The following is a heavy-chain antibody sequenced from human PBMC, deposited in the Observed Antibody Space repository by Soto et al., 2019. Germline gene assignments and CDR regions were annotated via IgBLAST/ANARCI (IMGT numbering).Heavy chain of an antibody. J-gene: IGHJ4*02. CDR3: ANARCGGSYCY. CDR1: GFTFSSYA. CDR2: ISGSGGST. D-gene: IGHD1-26*01. Sequence: EVQLLESGGGLVQPGGSLTLSCAASGFTFSSYAMSWVRQAPGKGLEWVSAISGSGGSTYYADSLKGRFTISRDNSKNTLYLQMNSLRAEDTAVYYCANARCGGSYCYWGQGTLVTVSS. V-gene: IGHV3-23*01.